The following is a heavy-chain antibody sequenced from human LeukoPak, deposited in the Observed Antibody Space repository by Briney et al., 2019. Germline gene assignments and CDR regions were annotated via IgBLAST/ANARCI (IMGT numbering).Heavy chain of an antibody. CDR2: IDKKDNLYAT. V-gene: IGHV3-73*01. Sequence: PGGSLRLSCAASGFSFSGSSVHWVRQSSGRGLEWVGLIDKKDNLYATAYAESVRGRFTISRDDSKDTAFLHMDSLKTEDTALYYCTRDRRTYNWFGPWGQGTLVTVSS. CDR3: TRDRRTYNWFGP. CDR1: GFSFSGSS. J-gene: IGHJ5*02. D-gene: IGHD2-15*01.